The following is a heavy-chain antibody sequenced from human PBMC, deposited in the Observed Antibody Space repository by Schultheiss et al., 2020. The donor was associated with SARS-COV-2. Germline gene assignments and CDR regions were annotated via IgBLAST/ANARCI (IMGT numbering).Heavy chain of an antibody. CDR1: GFTFSSYW. D-gene: IGHD6-6*01. CDR2: IKSKTNGGTT. CDR3: STLIAA. V-gene: IGHV3-15*01. J-gene: IGHJ4*02. Sequence: GGSLRLSCAASGFTFSSYWMSWVRQAPGKGLEWIGRIKSKTNGGTTDYAAPVKGRFTISRDDSKNTLYLQMSSLKIEDTAIYYCSTLIAAWGQGTLVTVSS.